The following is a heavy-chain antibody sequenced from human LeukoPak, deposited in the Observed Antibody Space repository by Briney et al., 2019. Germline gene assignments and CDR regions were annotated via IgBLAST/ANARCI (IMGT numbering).Heavy chain of an antibody. D-gene: IGHD1-26*01. J-gene: IGHJ4*02. CDR3: ARDGARGSGTYYVFDF. CDR1: GGSISSGSYY. V-gene: IGHV4-39*02. Sequence: SETLSLTCTVSGGSISSGSYYWGWIRQPPGKGLEWIGSIYYSGSTHYNPSLKSRVTISVDTSKNEFSLRLNSVTAGDTAVYYCARDGARGSGTYYVFDFWGQGTLVTVSS. CDR2: IYYSGST.